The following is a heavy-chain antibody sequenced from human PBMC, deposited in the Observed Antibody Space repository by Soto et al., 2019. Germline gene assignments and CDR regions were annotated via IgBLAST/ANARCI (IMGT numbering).Heavy chain of an antibody. CDR1: GFTFSSYG. D-gene: IGHD6-19*01. CDR3: AKEVAVSCNPG. J-gene: IGHJ4*02. V-gene: IGHV3-30*18. Sequence: QVQLVESGGGVVQPGRSLRLSCAASGFTFSSYGMHWVRQAPGKGLEWVAVISYDGSNKYYADSVKGRFTISRDNSKNSLYPQMSSLRAEDTAVYYCAKEVAVSCNPGWGQGTRVTFSS. CDR2: ISYDGSNK.